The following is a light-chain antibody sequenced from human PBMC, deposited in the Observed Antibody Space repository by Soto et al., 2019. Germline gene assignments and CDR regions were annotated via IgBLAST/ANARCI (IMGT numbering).Light chain of an antibody. CDR1: QSVNSR. Sequence: VLTQSPGTLSLSPGERATLCCRASQSVNSRLAWYQHKPGQAPRLLISGASSRATGIPDRFSGSGSATDFTLTISRLEPEDCARYYCPHYGSSPITSGQGTRPEIK. J-gene: IGKJ5*01. CDR3: PHYGSSPIT. CDR2: GAS. V-gene: IGKV3-20*01.